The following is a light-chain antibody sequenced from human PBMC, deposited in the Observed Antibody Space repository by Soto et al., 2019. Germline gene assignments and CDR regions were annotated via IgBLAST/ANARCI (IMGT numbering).Light chain of an antibody. Sequence: EILFTPSPGTLALSPGERATPSCKTSQSRGSNFLAWYQHKPGQAPRLLIYASSNRATGIPDRFSGSASGTDFTLTINRLEPEDFAVYYCQLYGISPHFGQGTRLEIK. J-gene: IGKJ5*01. CDR1: QSRGSNF. CDR3: QLYGISPH. CDR2: ASS. V-gene: IGKV3-20*01.